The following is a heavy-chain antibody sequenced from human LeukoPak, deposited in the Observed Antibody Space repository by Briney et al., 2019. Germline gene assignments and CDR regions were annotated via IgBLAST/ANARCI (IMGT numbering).Heavy chain of an antibody. Sequence: PGGSLRLSCAASGFTFSSYAMSWVRQAPGKGLEWVSAISGSGGSTYYADSVKGRFTISRDNSKNTLYLQMNSLRAEDTAVYYCAKVGVFCRGGSGVRGVFDMGGKGTRVTLSS. CDR2: ISGSGGST. CDR3: AKVGVFCRGGSGVRGVFDM. D-gene: IGHD2-15*01. V-gene: IGHV3-23*01. CDR1: GFTFSSYA. J-gene: IGHJ3*02.